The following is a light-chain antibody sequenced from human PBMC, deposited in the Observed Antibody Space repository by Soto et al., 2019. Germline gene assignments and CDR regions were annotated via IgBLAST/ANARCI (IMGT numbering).Light chain of an antibody. V-gene: IGLV1-44*01. CDR3: ATWDDSLNGWV. CDR2: RSS. J-gene: IGLJ3*02. Sequence: QSVLTQPPSASGTPGQRVTISGSGSSSNVGSNTVSWYQQLPGTAPKLLIYRSSQRTSGVPDRFSGSKSGTSDSLAISGLQSEDEAEYYCATWDDSLNGWVFGGGTKLTFL. CDR1: SSNVGSNT.